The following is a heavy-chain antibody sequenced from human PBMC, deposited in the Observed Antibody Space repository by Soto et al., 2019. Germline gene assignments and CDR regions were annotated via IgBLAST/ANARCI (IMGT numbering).Heavy chain of an antibody. V-gene: IGHV4-59*01. CDR3: ARASRNYFAY. J-gene: IGHJ4*02. CDR1: GDSISDYY. CDR2: IYHSGST. Sequence: PSETLSLTCTVSGDSISDYYWSWIRQPPGEGLEWIGYIYHSGSTYYNPSLKSRVTISLDASKIQFSLKLNSVTAADTAVYYCARASRNYFAYWGQGTLVTVSS.